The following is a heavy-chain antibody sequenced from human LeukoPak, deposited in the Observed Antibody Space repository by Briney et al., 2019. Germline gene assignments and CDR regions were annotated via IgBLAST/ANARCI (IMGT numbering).Heavy chain of an antibody. V-gene: IGHV3-7*01. CDR3: ARVHDYGDYRTHYFDY. D-gene: IGHD4-17*01. Sequence: GGSLRLSCAASGFTFSDFYMSWIRQAPGKGLEWVANMNQDGSEKYYLDSVKGRFTISRDNAKNSLYLQMNSLRAEDTAVYYCARVHDYGDYRTHYFDYWGQGTLVTVSS. CDR2: MNQDGSEK. J-gene: IGHJ4*02. CDR1: GFTFSDFY.